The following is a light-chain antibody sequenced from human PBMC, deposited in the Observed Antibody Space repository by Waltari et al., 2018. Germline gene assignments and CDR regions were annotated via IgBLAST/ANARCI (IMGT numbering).Light chain of an antibody. CDR1: SSDVGGYND. Sequence: QSALTQPASVSGSPGQSITISCTGTSSDVGGYNDVSWYKQHPGKAPKLMIYDVSNRPSGVSNRFSGSKSGNTASLTISGLQAEDEADYYCSSYISSSTLELFGGGTSLTVL. V-gene: IGLV2-14*03. CDR3: SSYISSSTLEL. J-gene: IGLJ2*01. CDR2: DVS.